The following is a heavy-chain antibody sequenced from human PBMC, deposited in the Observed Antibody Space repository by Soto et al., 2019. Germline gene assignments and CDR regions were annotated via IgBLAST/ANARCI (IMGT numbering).Heavy chain of an antibody. J-gene: IGHJ5*02. CDR3: ARGLRPYSSYSWFDP. V-gene: IGHV1-8*01. D-gene: IGHD6-6*01. CDR2: MNPNSGNT. CDR1: GYTFTNND. Sequence: GASVKVSCKASGYTFTNNDINWVRQATGQGLEWMGWMNPNSGNTGYAQKFQGRVTMTRNTSISTAYMGLSSLRSEDTAVYYCARGLRPYSSYSWFDPWGQGTLVTVSS.